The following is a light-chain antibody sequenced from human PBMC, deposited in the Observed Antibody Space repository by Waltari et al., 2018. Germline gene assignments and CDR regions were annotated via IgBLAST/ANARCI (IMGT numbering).Light chain of an antibody. Sequence: QSALTQPASVSGSPGQSITLSCTGTSSDVGGYNYVSWYQQPPGRAPKVMIYDVSNRPSGVSNRFSGSKSGNTASLTISGLQAEDEADYYCSSFTGSSTLVFGGGTKLTVL. CDR2: DVS. V-gene: IGLV2-14*03. J-gene: IGLJ2*01. CDR3: SSFTGSSTLV. CDR1: SSDVGGYNY.